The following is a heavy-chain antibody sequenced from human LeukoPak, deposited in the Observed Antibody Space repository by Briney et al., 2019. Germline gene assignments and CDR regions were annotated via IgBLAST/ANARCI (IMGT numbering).Heavy chain of an antibody. J-gene: IGHJ5*02. D-gene: IGHD1-7*01. CDR3: ARRNWNYENWFDP. CDR2: INHSGST. V-gene: IGHV4-34*01. CDR1: GGSFSGYY. Sequence: SETLSLTCAVYGGSFSGYYWSWIRQPPGKGLEWIGEINHSGSTNYNPSLKSRVTTSVDTSKNQFSLKLSSVTAADTAVYYCARRNWNYENWFDPWGQGTLVTVSS.